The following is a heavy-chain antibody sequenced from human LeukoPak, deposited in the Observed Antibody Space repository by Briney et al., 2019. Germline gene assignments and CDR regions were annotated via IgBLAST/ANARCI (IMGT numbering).Heavy chain of an antibody. Sequence: GWSLRLSCVVSGFNFSNYWMNWVRQAPGKGLEWVANIKHDGSEKYYVDSVKGRFSISRDNAKKSLYLQMSSLRAEDTAVYYCARALSHCLDYWGQGTLVTVSS. V-gene: IGHV3-7*01. CDR3: ARALSHCLDY. CDR1: GFNFSNYW. CDR2: IKHDGSEK. J-gene: IGHJ4*02. D-gene: IGHD3-16*01.